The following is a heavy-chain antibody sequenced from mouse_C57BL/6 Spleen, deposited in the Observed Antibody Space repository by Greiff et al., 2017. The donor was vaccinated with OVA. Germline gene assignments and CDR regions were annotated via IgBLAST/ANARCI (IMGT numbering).Heavy chain of an antibody. CDR1: GYAFTNYL. CDR3: ARKGQLRAWFAY. Sequence: QVQLQQSGAELVRPGTSVKVSCKASGYAFTNYLIEWVKQRPGQGLEWIGVINPGGGGTNYNEKFKGKATLTADTSSSTAYLQLSSLTSEDSAVCFCARKGQLRAWFAYWGKGTLVTVSA. CDR2: INPGGGGT. V-gene: IGHV1-54*01. D-gene: IGHD3-2*02. J-gene: IGHJ3*01.